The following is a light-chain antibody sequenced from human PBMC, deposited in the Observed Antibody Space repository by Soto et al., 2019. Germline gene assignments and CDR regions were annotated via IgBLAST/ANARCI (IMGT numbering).Light chain of an antibody. CDR1: QSVSNRY. CDR3: QQYDTSPLN. J-gene: IGKJ4*01. CDR2: GAS. Sequence: EIVLTQSPGTLSLPPGDRPTLSCRASQSVSNRYLAWYQQKPGQAPRLLIYGASSRATGIPDRFSGSGSGTDFTLTINRLEPEDFAVYYCQQYDTSPLNFGGGTKVEIK. V-gene: IGKV3-20*01.